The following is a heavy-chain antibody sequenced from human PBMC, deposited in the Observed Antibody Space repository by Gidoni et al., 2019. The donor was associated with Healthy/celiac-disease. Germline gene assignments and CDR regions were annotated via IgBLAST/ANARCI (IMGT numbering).Heavy chain of an antibody. J-gene: IGHJ3*02. V-gene: IGHV4-39*02. CDR3: ARDIVVVPAAMFGAFDI. Sequence: QLQLQESGPGLVKPSETLSLTCTVSGGSISSSSYYWGWIRQPPGKGLEWIGSIYYSGSTYYNPSLKSRVTISVDTSKNQFSLKLSSVTAADTAVYYCARDIVVVPAAMFGAFDIWGQGTMVTVSS. D-gene: IGHD2-2*01. CDR1: GGSISSSSYY. CDR2: IYYSGST.